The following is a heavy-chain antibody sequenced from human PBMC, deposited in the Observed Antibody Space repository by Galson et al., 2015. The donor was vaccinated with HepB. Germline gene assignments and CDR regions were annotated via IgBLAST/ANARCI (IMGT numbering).Heavy chain of an antibody. CDR3: ARTDCRSTNCFHYHVMDV. Sequence: ETLSLTCIASGGSITSNNYYWGWIRQPPGKGLEWIGSIYNSGRTHYNPSLKSRVTISVVTSKSHLSLKLTSVTAADTAVYYCARTDCRSTNCFHYHVMDVWGQGTTVTV. J-gene: IGHJ6*02. V-gene: IGHV4-39*02. D-gene: IGHD2-8*01. CDR2: IYNSGRT. CDR1: GGSITSNNYY.